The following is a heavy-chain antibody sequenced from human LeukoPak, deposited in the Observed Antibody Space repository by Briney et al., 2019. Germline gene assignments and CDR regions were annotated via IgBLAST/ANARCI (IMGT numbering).Heavy chain of an antibody. CDR1: GYSISSGYH. J-gene: IGHJ4*02. D-gene: IGHD5-18*01. CDR3: ASSGYSYGWA. Sequence: SETLSLTCAVSGYSISSGYHWGWIRQPPGKGLEWIGYIYYSGSTNYNPSLKSRVTISVDTSKNQFSLKLSSVTAADTAVYYCASSGYSYGWAWGQGTLVTVSS. CDR2: IYYSGST. V-gene: IGHV4-61*01.